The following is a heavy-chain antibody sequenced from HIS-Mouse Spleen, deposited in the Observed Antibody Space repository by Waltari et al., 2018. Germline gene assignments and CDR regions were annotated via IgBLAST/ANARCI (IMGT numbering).Heavy chain of an antibody. V-gene: IGHV2-70*15. D-gene: IGHD6-19*01. CDR1: GFSLSTSGMC. CDR2: IDWDDDK. J-gene: IGHJ4*02. Sequence: QVTLRESGPALVKPTQTLTLTCTFSGFSLSTSGMCVSWIRQPPGKALEWLARIDWDDDKYSSPPLKTRLTISRDTSKNPVVLTMTNMDPLDTATYYCARIAEGYTSGWYAFDYWGQGTLVTVSS. CDR3: ARIAEGYTSGWYAFDY.